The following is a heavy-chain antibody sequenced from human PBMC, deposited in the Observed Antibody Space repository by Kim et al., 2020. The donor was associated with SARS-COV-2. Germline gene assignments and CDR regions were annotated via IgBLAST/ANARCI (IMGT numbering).Heavy chain of an antibody. CDR3: AKVYDYVWGSYRYFDY. CDR1: GFTFSSYA. D-gene: IGHD3-16*02. J-gene: IGHJ4*02. CDR2: ISGSGGST. V-gene: IGHV3-23*01. Sequence: GGSLRLSCAASGFTFSSYAMSWVRQAPGKGLEWVSAISGSGGSTYYADSVKGRFTISRDNSKNTLYLQMNSLRAEDTAVYYCAKVYDYVWGSYRYFDYWGQGTLVTVSS.